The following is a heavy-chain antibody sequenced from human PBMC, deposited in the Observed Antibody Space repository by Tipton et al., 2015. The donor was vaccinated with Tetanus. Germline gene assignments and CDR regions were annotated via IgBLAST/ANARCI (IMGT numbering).Heavy chain of an antibody. D-gene: IGHD2-2*01. CDR1: GFTFNTYW. Sequence: SLRLSCAASGFTFNTYWMTWVRQVPGKGLEWVANIKQDGGEKYCVDSVKGRFTISRDNARNSLYLQMNSLRAEDTAVYYCVRVRGYCSSTTCSGIDYWGQGTLVTVSS. V-gene: IGHV3-7*01. J-gene: IGHJ4*02. CDR3: VRVRGYCSSTTCSGIDY. CDR2: IKQDGGEK.